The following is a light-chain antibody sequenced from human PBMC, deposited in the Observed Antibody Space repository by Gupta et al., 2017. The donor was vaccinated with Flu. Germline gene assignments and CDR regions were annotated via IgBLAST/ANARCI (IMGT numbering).Light chain of an antibody. J-gene: IGLJ3*02. CDR2: EVS. CDR3: NSYTSNNNWV. Sequence: QSALTQPASVSGSPGQSITISCTGTSSDVGGYNYVSWYQHHPGKAPKLMIYEVSDRPSGVSNRFSGSQSGNTASLTISGLQAEDEADYYCNSYTSNNNWVFGGGTKVTVL. V-gene: IGLV2-14*01. CDR1: SSDVGGYNY.